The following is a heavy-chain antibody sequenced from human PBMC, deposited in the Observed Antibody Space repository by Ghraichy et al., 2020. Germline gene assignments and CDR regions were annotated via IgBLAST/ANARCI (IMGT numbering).Heavy chain of an antibody. J-gene: IGHJ4*02. D-gene: IGHD3-10*01. CDR2: INHSGST. CDR1: GGSFSGYY. V-gene: IGHV4-34*01. Sequence: SETLSLTCAVYGGSFSGYYWSWIRQPPGKGLEWIGEINHSGSTNYNPSLKSRVTISVDTSKNQFSLKLSSVTVADTAVYYCARGLVRGVMRRVGAYFDYWGQGTLVTVSS. CDR3: ARGLVRGVMRRVGAYFDY.